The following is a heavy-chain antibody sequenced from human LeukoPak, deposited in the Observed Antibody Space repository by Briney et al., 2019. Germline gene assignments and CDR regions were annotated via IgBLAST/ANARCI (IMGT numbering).Heavy chain of an antibody. Sequence: SETLSLTCTVSGGSISSYYWSWIRQPPGKGLEWIGYIYYSGSTNYNPSLKSRVTISVDKSKNQFSLKLSSVTAADTAVYYCARGAIPEQQLVRSYFDYWGQGTLVTVSS. CDR2: IYYSGST. D-gene: IGHD6-13*01. V-gene: IGHV4-59*12. CDR3: ARGAIPEQQLVRSYFDY. CDR1: GGSISSYY. J-gene: IGHJ4*02.